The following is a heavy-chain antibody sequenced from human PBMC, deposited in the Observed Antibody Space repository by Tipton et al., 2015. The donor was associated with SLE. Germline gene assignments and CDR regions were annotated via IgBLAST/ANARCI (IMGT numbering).Heavy chain of an antibody. V-gene: IGHV4-59*01. D-gene: IGHD6-6*01. Sequence: TLSLTCTVSGGSISSYYWSWIRQPPGKGLEWIGYIYYSGSTNYNPSLKSRVTISVDTSKNQFSLKLSSVTAADTAVHYCARSLPSSSGYFQHWGQGTLVTVSS. CDR3: ARSLPSSSGYFQH. CDR2: IYYSGST. CDR1: GGSISSYY. J-gene: IGHJ1*01.